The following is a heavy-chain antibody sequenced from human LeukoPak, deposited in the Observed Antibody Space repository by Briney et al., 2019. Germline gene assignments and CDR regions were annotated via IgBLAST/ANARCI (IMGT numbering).Heavy chain of an antibody. Sequence: PGGSLRLSCAASGFTFSTYAMHWVRQAPGKGLEWVAFAQYDGSTKYYADFVKGRFAISRDNSKNTLSLQMNSLRAEDTAVYYCAKEMLSSYDRMTGYYHQNAFDVWGQGTMVTVSP. J-gene: IGHJ3*01. V-gene: IGHV3-30*02. D-gene: IGHD3-9*01. CDR1: GFTFSTYA. CDR3: AKEMLSSYDRMTGYYHQNAFDV. CDR2: AQYDGSTK.